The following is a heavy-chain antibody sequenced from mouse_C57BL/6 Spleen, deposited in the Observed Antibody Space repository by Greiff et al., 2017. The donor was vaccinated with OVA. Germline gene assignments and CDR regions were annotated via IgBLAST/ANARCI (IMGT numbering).Heavy chain of an antibody. CDR2: ISDGGSYT. CDR1: GFTFSSYA. CDR3: AREGDTTVVSYYFDY. V-gene: IGHV5-4*01. D-gene: IGHD1-1*01. Sequence: EVKLVESGGGLVKPGGSLKLSCAASGFTFSSYAMSWVRQTPEKRLEWVATISDGGSYTYYPDNVKGRFTISRDNAKNNLYLQMSHLKSEDTAMYYCAREGDTTVVSYYFDYWGQGTTLTVSS. J-gene: IGHJ2*01.